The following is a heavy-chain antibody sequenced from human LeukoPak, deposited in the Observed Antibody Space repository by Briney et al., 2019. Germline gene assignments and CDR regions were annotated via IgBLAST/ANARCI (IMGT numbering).Heavy chain of an antibody. J-gene: IGHJ6*03. V-gene: IGHV3-30-3*01. CDR2: VSDDGNKK. D-gene: IGHD2-2*01. CDR3: ARGQLLLEGYFYYMDV. Sequence: GGSLRLSCAASGFTFSSYPMHWVRQAPGKGLEWVAVVSDDGNKKFDADFVKGRFTISRDNSKNTLYLQMDSLRGEDTAVYYCARGQLLLEGYFYYMDVWGEGTTVAVSS. CDR1: GFTFSSYP.